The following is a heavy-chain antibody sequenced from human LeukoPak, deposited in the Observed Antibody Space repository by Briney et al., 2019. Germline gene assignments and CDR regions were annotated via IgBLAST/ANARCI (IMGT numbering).Heavy chain of an antibody. CDR3: ARGTDTAMVTFDY. Sequence: PGGSLRLSCAASGFTFSSYAMSWVRQAPGKGLEWIGEINHSGSTNYNPSLKSRVTISVDTSKNQFSLKLSSVTAADTAVYYCARGTDTAMVTFDYWGQGTLVTVSS. CDR1: GFTFSSYA. J-gene: IGHJ4*02. CDR2: INHSGST. D-gene: IGHD5-18*01. V-gene: IGHV4-34*01.